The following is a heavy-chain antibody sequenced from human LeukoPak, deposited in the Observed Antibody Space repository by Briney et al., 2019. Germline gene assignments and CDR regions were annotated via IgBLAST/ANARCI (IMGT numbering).Heavy chain of an antibody. CDR1: GASITNSY. CDR2: IYSSGST. J-gene: IGHJ4*02. V-gene: IGHV4-4*09. Sequence: PSETLSLTCTVSGASITNSYWNWVRQPPGKGLEWIGYIYSSGSTNYNPSLKSRVTISVDTSKNQFSLKLSSVTAADTAVYYCARLESSPDYWGQGTLVTVSS. CDR3: ARLESSPDY.